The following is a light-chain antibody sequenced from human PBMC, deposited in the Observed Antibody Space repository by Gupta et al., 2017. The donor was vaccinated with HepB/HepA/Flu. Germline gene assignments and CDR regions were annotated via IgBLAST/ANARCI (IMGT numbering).Light chain of an antibody. V-gene: IGLV1-44*01. CDR1: SSKIGSNN. Sequence: SVLTQPPSASGPPVQRVTNSCSGSSSKIGSNNVNWYHQLPATAPKLLMYSNNRRNSVVPARFSGSKSDTSASMSNSWLQAEDEAAYYCAASYAIRNGVVFGGGTKLTVL. CDR3: AASYAIRNGVV. CDR2: SNN. J-gene: IGLJ2*01.